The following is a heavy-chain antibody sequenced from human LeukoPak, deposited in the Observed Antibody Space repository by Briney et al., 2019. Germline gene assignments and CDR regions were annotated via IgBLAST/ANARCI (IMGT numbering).Heavy chain of an antibody. Sequence: PSETLSLTCTVSGGSISGYYWNWIRQPPGKGLEWIGYISYTGSADYNPSLKSRVTISLDTSKNQFSLKLTALTAADTAVYYCARDKQAGDYWGQGTLVTV. J-gene: IGHJ4*02. CDR3: ARDKQAGDY. CDR1: GGSISGYY. D-gene: IGHD6-19*01. CDR2: ISYTGSA. V-gene: IGHV4-59*01.